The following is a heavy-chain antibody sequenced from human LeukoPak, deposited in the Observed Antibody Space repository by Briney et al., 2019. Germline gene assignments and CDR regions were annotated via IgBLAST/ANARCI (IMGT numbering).Heavy chain of an antibody. CDR3: ARGTRYNWNYGLRGAFDI. V-gene: IGHV4-34*01. Sequence: KSSETLSLTCAVYGGSFSGYYWSWIRQPPGKGLEWIGEINHSGSTNYNPSLKSRVTISVDTSKNQFSLKLSSVTAADTAVYYCARGTRYNWNYGLRGAFDIWGQGTMVTVSS. CDR2: INHSGST. J-gene: IGHJ3*02. D-gene: IGHD1-7*01. CDR1: GGSFSGYY.